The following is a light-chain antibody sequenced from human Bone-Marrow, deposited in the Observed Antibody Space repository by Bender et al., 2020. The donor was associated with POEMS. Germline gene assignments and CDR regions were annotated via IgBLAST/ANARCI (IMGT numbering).Light chain of an antibody. CDR1: SSEVGGYNY. V-gene: IGLV2-11*01. CDR2: HIS. J-gene: IGLJ3*02. Sequence: QSGMTQPASVSGSPRQSVTISCTGTSSEVGGYNYVSWYQQNPGKAPQLMIYHISVRPSGVPDRFAGSKSGTSASLAISGLRPEDEADYYCATWDDSLSGWVFGGGTKLTVL. CDR3: ATWDDSLSGWV.